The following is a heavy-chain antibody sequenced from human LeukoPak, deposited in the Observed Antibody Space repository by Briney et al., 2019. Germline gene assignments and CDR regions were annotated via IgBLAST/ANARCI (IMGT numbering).Heavy chain of an antibody. CDR2: IIPIFGTA. D-gene: IGHD3-9*01. CDR1: GGTFSSYA. Sequence: ASVKASCKASGGTFSSYAISWVRQAPGQGLEWMGGIIPIFGTANYAQKFQGRVTITADKSTSTAYMELSSLRSEDTAVYYCARVRANYDILTGHFDYWGQGTLVTVSS. CDR3: ARVRANYDILTGHFDY. J-gene: IGHJ4*02. V-gene: IGHV1-69*06.